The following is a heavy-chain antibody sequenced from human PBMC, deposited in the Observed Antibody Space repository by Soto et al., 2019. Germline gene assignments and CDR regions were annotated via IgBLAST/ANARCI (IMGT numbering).Heavy chain of an antibody. CDR1: GGSFSGYY. V-gene: IGHV4-34*01. Sequence: PEETLSLTCAVYGGSFSGYYWSWIRQPPGKGLEWIGEINHSGSTNYNPSLKSRVTISVDTSKNQFSLKLSSVTAADTAVYYCARDQYSPRGFDPWGQGTLVTVSS. J-gene: IGHJ5*02. CDR3: ARDQYSPRGFDP. D-gene: IGHD4-4*01. CDR2: INHSGST.